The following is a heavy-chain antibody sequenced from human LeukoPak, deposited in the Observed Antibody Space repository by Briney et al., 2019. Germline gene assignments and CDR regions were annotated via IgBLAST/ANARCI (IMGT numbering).Heavy chain of an antibody. D-gene: IGHD2-15*01. J-gene: IGHJ5*02. Sequence: GSSVKVSCKASGGTFSSYAVSWVRQAPGQGLEWMGGIIPIFGTANYAQKFQGRVTITTDESTSTAYMELSGLRSEDTAVYYCARDLCSGGSCNWFDPWGQGTLVTVSS. CDR1: GGTFSSYA. CDR2: IIPIFGTA. CDR3: ARDLCSGGSCNWFDP. V-gene: IGHV1-69*05.